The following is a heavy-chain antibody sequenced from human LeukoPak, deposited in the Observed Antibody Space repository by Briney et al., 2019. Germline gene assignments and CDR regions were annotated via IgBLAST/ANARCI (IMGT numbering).Heavy chain of an antibody. CDR2: ISSSSSYI. D-gene: IGHD5-24*01. CDR3: ARSPSARRDGHNYAFDY. J-gene: IGHJ4*02. CDR1: GFTFSSYS. Sequence: GGSLRLPCAASGFTFSSYSMNWVRQAPGKGLEWVSSISSSSSYIYYADSVKGRFTISRDNAKNSLYLQMNSLRAEDTAVYYCARSPSARRDGHNYAFDYWGQGTLVTVSS. V-gene: IGHV3-21*01.